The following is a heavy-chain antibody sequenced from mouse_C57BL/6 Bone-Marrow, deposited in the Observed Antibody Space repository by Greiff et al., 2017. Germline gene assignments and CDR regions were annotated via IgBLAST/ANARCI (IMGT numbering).Heavy chain of an antibody. CDR1: GYTFTSYW. CDR3: ARWWWLLRAWFAY. J-gene: IGHJ3*01. CDR2: IDPSDSYT. D-gene: IGHD2-3*01. Sequence: VQLKQPGAELVKPGASVKLSCKASGYTFTSYWMQWVKQRPGQGLEWIGEIDPSDSYTNYNQKFKGKATLTVDTSSSTAYMQLSSLTSEDSAVYYCARWWWLLRAWFAYWGQGTLVTVSA. V-gene: IGHV1-50*01.